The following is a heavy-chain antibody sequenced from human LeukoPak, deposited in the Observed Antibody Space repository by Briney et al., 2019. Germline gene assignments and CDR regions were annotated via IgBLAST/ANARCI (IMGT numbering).Heavy chain of an antibody. CDR3: ARTDDAPLITMIVEV. CDR2: IIPILGIA. J-gene: IGHJ4*02. Sequence: ASVKVSCKASGGTFSSYAISWVRQAPGQGLEWMGRIIPILGIANYAQKFQGRVTITADKSTSTAYMELSSLRSEDTAVYYCARTDDAPLITMIVEVWGQGTLVTVSS. V-gene: IGHV1-69*04. CDR1: GGTFSSYA. D-gene: IGHD3-22*01.